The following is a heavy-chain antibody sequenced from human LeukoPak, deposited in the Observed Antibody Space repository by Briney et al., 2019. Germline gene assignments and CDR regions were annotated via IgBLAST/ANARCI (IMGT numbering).Heavy chain of an antibody. CDR3: APVRDGVTPNDY. CDR1: AFTFKTCA. D-gene: IGHD2-21*02. J-gene: IGHJ4*02. Sequence: GGSLRLSCAASAFTFKTCAMNWVRQAPGRGLEWVSHLSGNGDNIYYADSVKGRFTISRDNAKNSLYLQMNSLRAEDTAVYYCAPVRDGVTPNDYWGQGTLVTVSS. CDR2: LSGNGDNI. V-gene: IGHV3-21*01.